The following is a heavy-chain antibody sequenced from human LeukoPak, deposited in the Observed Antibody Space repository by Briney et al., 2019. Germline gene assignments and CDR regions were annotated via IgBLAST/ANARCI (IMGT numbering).Heavy chain of an antibody. CDR3: SKRPVVSAYSGYFDQ. D-gene: IGHD2-21*01. CDR2: ISGDGDST. Sequence: PGGSLRLSCAASGFTFDDYAMHWVRRAPGKGLEWVSLISGDGDSTYYADSVKGRFTISRDNSKNSLYLQMNSLRTEDTALYYCSKRPVVSAYSGYFDQWGQGTLVTVSS. CDR1: GFTFDDYA. V-gene: IGHV3-43*02. J-gene: IGHJ4*02.